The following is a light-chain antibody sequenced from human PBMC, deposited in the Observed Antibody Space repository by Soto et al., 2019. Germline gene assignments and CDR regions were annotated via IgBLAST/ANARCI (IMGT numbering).Light chain of an antibody. CDR2: KAS. Sequence: IPMTQSPSTLSGSVGDRVTITCRASQTISSWLAWYQQKPGKAPKLLIYKASTLKSGVPSRFSGSGSGTEFTLTISSLQPDDVATYYCQHYNSYSEALGQGTKVDIK. V-gene: IGKV1-5*03. J-gene: IGKJ1*01. CDR1: QTISSW. CDR3: QHYNSYSEA.